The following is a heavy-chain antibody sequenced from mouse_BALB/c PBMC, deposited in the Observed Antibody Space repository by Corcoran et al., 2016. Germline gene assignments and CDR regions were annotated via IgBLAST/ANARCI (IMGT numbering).Heavy chain of an antibody. CDR1: VFNIKDTD. CDR2: IDPANGNT. J-gene: IGHJ2*01. CDR3: ARPPGSSYGY. D-gene: IGHD1-1*01. Sequence: EVQLQQSGAELVKPGAPVKLSCTAPVFNIKDTDMHWVKQRPEQGLEWIGRIDPANGNTKYDPKFQGKATITADTSSNTAYLQLSSLTSEDTAVYYCARPPGSSYGYWGQGTTLTVSS. V-gene: IGHV14-3*02.